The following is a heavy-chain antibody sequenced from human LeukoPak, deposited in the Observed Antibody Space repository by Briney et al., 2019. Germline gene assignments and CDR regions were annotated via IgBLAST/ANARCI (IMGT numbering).Heavy chain of an antibody. CDR3: ARAAISKDGSGYFY. CDR2: ISAYNGDA. CDR1: GYTFTNYG. V-gene: IGHV1-18*01. Sequence: ASVKVSCKASGYTFTNYGINWVRQAPGQGLEWMGWISAYNGDAKYIQKLQGRLTMTTDTSTSTAYMELRSLRSDDTAVYYCARAAISKDGSGYFYWGQGTLVTVSS. D-gene: IGHD3-22*01. J-gene: IGHJ4*02.